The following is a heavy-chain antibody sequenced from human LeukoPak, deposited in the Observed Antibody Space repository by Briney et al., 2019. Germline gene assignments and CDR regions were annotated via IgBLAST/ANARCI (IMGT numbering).Heavy chain of an antibody. Sequence: PSETLSLTCTVSGGSISSSSYYWGWIRQPPGKGLEWIGSIYYSGSTYYNPSLKSRVTISVDTSKNQFSLKLSSVTAADTAVYYCARGLRLYSAYDFLRYWGQGTLVTVSS. V-gene: IGHV4-39*07. CDR3: ARGLRLYSAYDFLRY. CDR2: IYYSGST. J-gene: IGHJ4*02. CDR1: GGSISSSSYY. D-gene: IGHD5-12*01.